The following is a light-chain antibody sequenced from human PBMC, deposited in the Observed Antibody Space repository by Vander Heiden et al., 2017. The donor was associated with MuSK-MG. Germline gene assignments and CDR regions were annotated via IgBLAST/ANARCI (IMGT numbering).Light chain of an antibody. V-gene: IGKV3-20*01. Sequence: EIVLTQSPGTLSLSPGERATLSCRASQSVSSSYLAWYQQKPGQAPRLLIYGASSRATGIPDRFSGSGSGTDFTLTISILEPEDFAVYYCQQYGSSPRVTFGQWTRLEIK. CDR2: GAS. CDR3: QQYGSSPRVT. J-gene: IGKJ5*01. CDR1: QSVSSSY.